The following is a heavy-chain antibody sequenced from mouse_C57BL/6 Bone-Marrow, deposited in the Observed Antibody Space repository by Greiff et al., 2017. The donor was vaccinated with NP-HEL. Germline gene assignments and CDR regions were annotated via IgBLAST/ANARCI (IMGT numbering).Heavy chain of an antibody. Sequence: EVKVEESGGGLVQPGGSMKLSCVASGFTFSNYWMNWVRQSPEKGLEWVAQIRLKSDNYATHYAESVKGRFTISRDDSKSGVYLQMNNLRAEDTGIYYCTVDGYYGVDYWGQGTTLTVSS. CDR2: IRLKSDNYAT. J-gene: IGHJ2*01. CDR1: GFTFSNYW. CDR3: TVDGYYGVDY. V-gene: IGHV6-3*01. D-gene: IGHD2-3*01.